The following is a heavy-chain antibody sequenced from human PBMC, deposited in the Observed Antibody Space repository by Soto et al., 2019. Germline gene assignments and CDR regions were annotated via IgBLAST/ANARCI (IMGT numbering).Heavy chain of an antibody. CDR3: ARDPCSSSSCYVMDY. Sequence: QVQLVESGGGVVQPGRSLRLSCAPSGFTFGSFAIHWVRQAPGKGLEWVAVISSDGTNKFYADSVKGRFTISRDNFKNTLYLHMSSLRTEDTAVYYCARDPCSSSSCYVMDYWGQGTRVTVSS. V-gene: IGHV3-30-3*01. D-gene: IGHD2-2*01. CDR1: GFTFGSFA. CDR2: ISSDGTNK. J-gene: IGHJ4*02.